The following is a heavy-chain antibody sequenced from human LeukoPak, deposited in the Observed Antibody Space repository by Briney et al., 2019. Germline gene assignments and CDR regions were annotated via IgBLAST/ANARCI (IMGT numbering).Heavy chain of an antibody. CDR2: IIPILGIA. CDR1: GYTFTGYY. D-gene: IGHD3-22*01. J-gene: IGHJ4*02. Sequence: ASVKVSCKASGYTFTGYYMHWVRQAPGQGLEWMGGIIPILGIANYAQKFQGRVTITADKSTSTAYMELSSLRSEDTALYYCARVTTSEYYFDYWGQGTLVTVSS. V-gene: IGHV1-69*10. CDR3: ARVTTSEYYFDY.